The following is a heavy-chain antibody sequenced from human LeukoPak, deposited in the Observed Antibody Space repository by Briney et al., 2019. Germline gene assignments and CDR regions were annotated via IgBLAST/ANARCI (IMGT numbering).Heavy chain of an antibody. CDR1: GGSFSYYY. V-gene: IGHV4-34*01. J-gene: IGHJ4*02. CDR3: ASLAEQWREDY. CDR2: INHSGST. Sequence: SETLSLTCAVYGGSFSYYYWSWIRQPPGKTLEWIGEINHSGSTNYNPSLKSRVTISVDTSKNQFSLKLSSVTAADTAVYYCASLAEQWREDYWGQGTLVTVSS. D-gene: IGHD6-19*01.